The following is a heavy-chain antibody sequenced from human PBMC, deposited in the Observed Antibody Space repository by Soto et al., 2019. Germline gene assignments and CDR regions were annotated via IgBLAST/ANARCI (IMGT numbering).Heavy chain of an antibody. CDR2: IYYSGST. CDR1: GGSISSSSYY. V-gene: IGHV4-39*07. CDR3: ARNIAAPYYFDY. J-gene: IGHJ4*02. D-gene: IGHD6-13*01. Sequence: SETLSLTCTVSGGSISSSSYYWGWIRQPPGKGLEWIGSIYYSGSTYYNPSLKSRVTISVDTSKNQFSLKLSSVTAADTAVYYCARNIAAPYYFDYWGQGTLVTVSS.